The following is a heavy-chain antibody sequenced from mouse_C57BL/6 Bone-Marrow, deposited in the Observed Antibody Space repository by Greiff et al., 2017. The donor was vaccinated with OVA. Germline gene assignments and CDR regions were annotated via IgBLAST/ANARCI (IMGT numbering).Heavy chain of an antibody. V-gene: IGHV14-3*01. D-gene: IGHD1-1*01. CDR2: IDPANGNT. CDR3: ALPITVVAKYCAMDY. Sequence: EVQRVESVAELVRPGASVKLSCTASGFNIKNTYMHWVKQRPEQGLEWIGRIDPANGNTKYAPKFQGKATITADTSSNTAYLQLSSLTSEDTAIYYCALPITVVAKYCAMDYWGQGTSVTVSA. CDR1: GFNIKNTY. J-gene: IGHJ4*01.